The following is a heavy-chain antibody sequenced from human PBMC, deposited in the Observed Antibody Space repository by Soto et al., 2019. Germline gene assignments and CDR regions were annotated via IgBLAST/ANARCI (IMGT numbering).Heavy chain of an antibody. CDR2: IYWDYDK. D-gene: IGHD2-15*01. J-gene: IGHJ4*02. CDR1: GFSLSSSGVG. V-gene: IGHV2-5*02. Sequence: QITLKESGPTLVKPTQTLPLTCTFSGFSLSSSGVGGGWIRKPPGKALEWLALIYWDYDKRYSQSLKSRRTMTKDTPLNHLVLIVTSMDPVDTATYYCAHLTAASSYYFDYWGQGTLVTVSS. CDR3: AHLTAASSYYFDY.